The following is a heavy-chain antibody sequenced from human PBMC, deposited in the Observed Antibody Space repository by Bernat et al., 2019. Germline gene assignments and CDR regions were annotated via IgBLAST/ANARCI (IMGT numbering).Heavy chain of an antibody. CDR2: IYYSGST. CDR3: ARHLAVAGTTGTFDY. V-gene: IGHV4-39*01. J-gene: IGHJ4*02. CDR1: GGSISSSSYY. Sequence: QLQLQESGPGLVKPSETLSLTCTVSGGSISSSSYYWGWIHQPPGKGLEWIGSIYYSGSTYYKPSLKSRVTISVDMSKNQFSLKLSSVTAADTAVYYCARHLAVAGTTGTFDYWGQGTLVTVSS. D-gene: IGHD6-19*01.